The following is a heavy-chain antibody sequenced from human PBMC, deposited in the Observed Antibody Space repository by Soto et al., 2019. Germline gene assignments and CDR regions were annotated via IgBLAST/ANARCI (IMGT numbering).Heavy chain of an antibody. Sequence: QVQLVQSGAEVKKPGSSVKVSCKASGGTFSNYIISWVRQAPGQGLEWMGRIIPILGIANYAQKFQGRVTSTANKCTSTAYLELSSLRSEDTAVYYCARFPQTSIVGAAYFDYWGQGTLVTVSS. D-gene: IGHD1-26*01. CDR2: IIPILGIA. CDR3: ARFPQTSIVGAAYFDY. V-gene: IGHV1-69*02. J-gene: IGHJ4*02. CDR1: GGTFSNYI.